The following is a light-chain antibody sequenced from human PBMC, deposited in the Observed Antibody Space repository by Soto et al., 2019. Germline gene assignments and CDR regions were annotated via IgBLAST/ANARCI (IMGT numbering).Light chain of an antibody. J-gene: IGKJ1*01. Sequence: DIQMTQSPSSVSASVLDIFTITCRASQGISSWLAWYQQKPGKAPKLLIYAASSLQSGVPSRFSGSGSGTDFTLTISSLQPEDVATYYCQKYNSAPPTWTFGQGTKVDIK. CDR2: AAS. CDR3: QKYNSAPPTWT. V-gene: IGKV1-27*01. CDR1: QGISSW.